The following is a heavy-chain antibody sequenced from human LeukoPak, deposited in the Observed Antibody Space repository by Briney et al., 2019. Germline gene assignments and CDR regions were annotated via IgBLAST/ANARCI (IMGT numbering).Heavy chain of an antibody. Sequence: GGSLRLSCAASGFTFTIFGFNWVRQAPGKVPEWVSYIDARSGITYYADSVQGRFTISRDNAKNSLYLQMNSLRAEDTAVYYCARDPRGVTTFDYWGQGTLVTVSS. CDR2: IDARSGIT. CDR1: GFTFTIFG. J-gene: IGHJ4*02. CDR3: ARDPRGVTTFDY. D-gene: IGHD3-10*01. V-gene: IGHV3-48*04.